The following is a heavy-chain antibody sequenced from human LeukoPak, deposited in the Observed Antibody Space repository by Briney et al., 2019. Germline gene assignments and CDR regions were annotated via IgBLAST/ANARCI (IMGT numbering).Heavy chain of an antibody. J-gene: IGHJ4*02. V-gene: IGHV3-23*01. CDR2: ISGSGGST. Sequence: GSLRLSCAASGFTFSSYAMSWVRQAPGKGLEWVSAISGSGGSTYYADSVKGRFTISRDNSKNTLYLQMNSLRAEDTAVYYCAKDLGLYYYDSSGCDYWGQGTLVTVSS. CDR1: GFTFSSYA. D-gene: IGHD3-22*01. CDR3: AKDLGLYYYDSSGCDY.